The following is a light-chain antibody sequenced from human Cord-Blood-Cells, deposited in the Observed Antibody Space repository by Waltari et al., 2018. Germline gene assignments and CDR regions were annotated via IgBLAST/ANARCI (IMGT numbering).Light chain of an antibody. CDR1: QSISSW. V-gene: IGKV1-5*03. CDR2: KAS. J-gene: IGKJ1*01. Sequence: DIQMTQSPSTLSASVGARVTITCRASQSISSWVAWYQQKRGKAPKLLNYKASSLESGVPSRFGGSGSGTEFTLTISSLQPEDFATYYCQQYNSYWTFGQGTKVEIK. CDR3: QQYNSYWT.